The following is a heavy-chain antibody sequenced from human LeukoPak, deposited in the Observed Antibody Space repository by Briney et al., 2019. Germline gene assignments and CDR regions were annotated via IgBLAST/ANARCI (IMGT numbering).Heavy chain of an antibody. D-gene: IGHD3/OR15-3a*01. Sequence: PGGSLRLSCAASGFTLSTYSMNWVRQAAGKGLEWVSSISSSASYMYYADSVKGRFTISRDNAKNSLYLQMNSLRAEDTAVYYCARGGVGLLNIPGWEYDNYGLDVWGQGTTVTVSS. CDR3: ARGGVGLLNIPGWEYDNYGLDV. V-gene: IGHV3-21*01. CDR2: ISSSASYM. J-gene: IGHJ6*02. CDR1: GFTLSTYS.